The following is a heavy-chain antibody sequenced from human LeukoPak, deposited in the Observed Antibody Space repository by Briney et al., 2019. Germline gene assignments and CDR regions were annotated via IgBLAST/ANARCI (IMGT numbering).Heavy chain of an antibody. Sequence: GGSLRLSCAASGFTFSSYGMHWVRQAPGKGLEWVAFIRYDGSNKYYADSVKGRFTISRDNSKNTLYLQMNSLRAEDTAVYYCAKEIPFYYYGSGSYYNTDAFDIWGQGTMVTVSS. D-gene: IGHD3-10*01. CDR3: AKEIPFYYYGSGSYYNTDAFDI. CDR1: GFTFSSYG. V-gene: IGHV3-30*02. J-gene: IGHJ3*02. CDR2: IRYDGSNK.